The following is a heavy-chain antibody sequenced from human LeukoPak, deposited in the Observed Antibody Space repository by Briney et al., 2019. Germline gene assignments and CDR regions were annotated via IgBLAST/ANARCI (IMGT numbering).Heavy chain of an antibody. Sequence: SVKVSCKASGGTFSSYAISWVRQAPGQGLEWMGGIIPIFGTANYAQKFQGRVTITTDESTSTAYMELSSLRSEDTAVYYCARLAPLGYCSSTSCYTSWFDPWGQGTLVTVSS. CDR3: ARLAPLGYCSSTSCYTSWFDP. CDR1: GGTFSSYA. CDR2: IIPIFGTA. V-gene: IGHV1-69*05. D-gene: IGHD2-2*02. J-gene: IGHJ5*02.